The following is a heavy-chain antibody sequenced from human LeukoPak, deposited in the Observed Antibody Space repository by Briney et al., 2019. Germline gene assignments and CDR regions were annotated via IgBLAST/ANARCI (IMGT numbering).Heavy chain of an antibody. Sequence: PGGSLRLSCAASGFSVSNTYMSWVRQAPGKGLEWVSVIYSGDSGVSTYYADSVKGRFTISRHNSKNTLYLQMSSLRAEDTAVYFCARKDIAVAGLHYYGMDVWGQGTTVTVSS. V-gene: IGHV3-53*04. CDR1: GFSVSNTY. CDR2: IYSGDSGVST. CDR3: ARKDIAVAGLHYYGMDV. J-gene: IGHJ6*02. D-gene: IGHD6-19*01.